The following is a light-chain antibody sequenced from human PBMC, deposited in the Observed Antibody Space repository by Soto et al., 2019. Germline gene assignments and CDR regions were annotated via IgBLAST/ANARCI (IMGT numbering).Light chain of an antibody. Sequence: QSVLTQPPSVSGAPGQRITISCTGSSSNIGAGYAVHWYLQLPGTAPKLLIHTNTNRPSGVPDRFSGSKSDTSASLAITGLQAEDDADYYCQSYESTLSDYVFGSGTKVTVL. CDR3: QSYESTLSDYV. J-gene: IGLJ1*01. CDR2: TNT. CDR1: SSNIGAGYA. V-gene: IGLV1-40*01.